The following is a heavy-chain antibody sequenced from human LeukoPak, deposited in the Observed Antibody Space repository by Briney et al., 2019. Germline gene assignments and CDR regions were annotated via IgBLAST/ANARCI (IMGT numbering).Heavy chain of an antibody. Sequence: GGSLRLSCAASGFTFSSYAMSCVCQAPGKGLEWVSVISGSGGTTYYADSVKGRFTISRDNSKNTLDLQMNSLRVEDMAVYYCAKKFGSSNWYVGFDYWGQGTLVTVSS. CDR2: ISGSGGTT. CDR3: AKKFGSSNWYVGFDY. J-gene: IGHJ4*02. D-gene: IGHD6-19*01. V-gene: IGHV3-23*01. CDR1: GFTFSSYA.